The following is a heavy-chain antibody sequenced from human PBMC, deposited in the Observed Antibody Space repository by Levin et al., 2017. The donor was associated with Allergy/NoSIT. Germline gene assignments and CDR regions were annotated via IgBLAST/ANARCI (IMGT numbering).Heavy chain of an antibody. J-gene: IGHJ6*03. Sequence: GGSLRLSCAASGFTVSSNYMSWVRQAPGKGLEWVSVIYSGGSTYYADSVKGRFTISRDNSKNTLYLQMNSLRAEDTAVYYCARAATVTTGMDVWGKGTTVTVSS. V-gene: IGHV3-53*01. CDR3: ARAATVTTGMDV. D-gene: IGHD4-17*01. CDR2: IYSGGST. CDR1: GFTVSSNY.